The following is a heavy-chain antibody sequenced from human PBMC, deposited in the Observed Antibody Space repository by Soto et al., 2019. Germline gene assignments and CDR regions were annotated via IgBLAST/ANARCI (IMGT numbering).Heavy chain of an antibody. V-gene: IGHV3-30*18. Sequence: GGSLSLSCAASGFTFSSYGMHWVRQAPGKGLEWVAVISYDGSNKYYADSVKGRFTISRDNSKNTLYLQMNSLRAEDTAVYYCAKDLIAARRYYYYMDVWGKGTTVTVSS. J-gene: IGHJ6*03. CDR3: AKDLIAARRYYYYMDV. CDR2: ISYDGSNK. D-gene: IGHD6-6*01. CDR1: GFTFSSYG.